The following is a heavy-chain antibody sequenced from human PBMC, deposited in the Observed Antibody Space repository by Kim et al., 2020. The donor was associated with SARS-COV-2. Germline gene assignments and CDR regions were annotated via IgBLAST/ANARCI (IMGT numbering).Heavy chain of an antibody. D-gene: IGHD1-26*01. CDR3: SRLSRSQKWDAFDI. J-gene: IGHJ3*02. V-gene: IGHV3-7*03. CDR2: IKQDGSEK. CDR1: GFTFSSYW. Sequence: GGSLRLSCAASGFTFSSYWMSWVRQAPGKGLEWVANIKQDGSEKYYVDSVKGRFTISRDNAKNSLYLQMNSLRAEDTAVYYCSRLSRSQKWDAFDIWGQGTMVTVSS.